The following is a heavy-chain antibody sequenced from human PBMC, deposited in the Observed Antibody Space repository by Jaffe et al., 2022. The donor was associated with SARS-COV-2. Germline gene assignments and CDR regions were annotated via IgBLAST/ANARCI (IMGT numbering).Heavy chain of an antibody. Sequence: EVQLVESGGGLVQPGGSLRLSCEVSGFTFSSYAMGWVRQAPGKGLECVSYIGGSGVDTYYADSVQGRFTVFRDNSKSTLYLQMDSLRAEDTAVYSCAKYRVSNAPGGQTPFDYWGQGTLVTVSS. J-gene: IGHJ4*02. CDR3: AKYRVSNAPGGQTPFDY. D-gene: IGHD2-15*01. CDR2: IGGSGVDT. CDR1: GFTFSSYA. V-gene: IGHV3-23*04.